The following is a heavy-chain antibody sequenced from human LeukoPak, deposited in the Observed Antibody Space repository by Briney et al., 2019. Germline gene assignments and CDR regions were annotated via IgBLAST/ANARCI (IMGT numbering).Heavy chain of an antibody. CDR3: ASPIAVAGPYYFDY. D-gene: IGHD6-19*01. Sequence: GGSLRLSCAASGFTFSSYWMHWVRQAPGKGLVWVSRINSDGSSTNYADSVKGRFTISRDNAKNTLYLQINSLRAEDTAAYYCASPIAVAGPYYFDYWGQGTLVTVSS. V-gene: IGHV3-74*01. CDR1: GFTFSSYW. CDR2: INSDGSST. J-gene: IGHJ4*02.